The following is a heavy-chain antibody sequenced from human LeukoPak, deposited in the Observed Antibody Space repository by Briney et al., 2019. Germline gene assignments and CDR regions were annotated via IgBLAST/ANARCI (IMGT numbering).Heavy chain of an antibody. Sequence: SETLSLTCTVSGGSISSSGHYWGWIRQPPGKGLEWIGTMYYSGTSYYNPSLESRVSISVDTSKNHFSLRLSSVTAADTAVYYCARYPYQSSVYGWLAFDLWGQGTMVTVSS. CDR3: ARYPYQSSVYGWLAFDL. CDR2: MYYSGTS. D-gene: IGHD5/OR15-5a*01. J-gene: IGHJ3*01. V-gene: IGHV4-39*02. CDR1: GGSISSSGHY.